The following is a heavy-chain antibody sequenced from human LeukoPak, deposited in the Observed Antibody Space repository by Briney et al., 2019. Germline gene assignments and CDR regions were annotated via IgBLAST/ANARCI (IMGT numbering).Heavy chain of an antibody. J-gene: IGHJ4*02. D-gene: IGHD3-9*01. CDR2: IIPIFGTA. V-gene: IGHV1-69*05. Sequence: SVKVSCKASGGTFSSYAISWVRQAPGQGLEWMGRIIPIFGTANYAQKFQGRVTITTDESTSTAYMELSSLRSEDTAVYYCARYNSDWYYFDYWGQGSLVTVSS. CDR3: ARYNSDWYYFDY. CDR1: GGTFSSYA.